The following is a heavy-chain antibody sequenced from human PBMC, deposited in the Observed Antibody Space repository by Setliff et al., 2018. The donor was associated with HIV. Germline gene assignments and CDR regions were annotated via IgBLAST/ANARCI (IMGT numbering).Heavy chain of an antibody. CDR2: IYTRGNT. Sequence: SETLSLTCSVSGASITSHNWSWIRQAAGKGLEWIGRIYTRGNTNYNPSLNSRVFISINSSRKQFSLRLSSVTAADTAVYYCARDPPGYGDSNDYWGQGTLVTVSS. V-gene: IGHV4-4*07. CDR3: ARDPPGYGDSNDY. J-gene: IGHJ4*02. CDR1: GASITSHN. D-gene: IGHD4-17*01.